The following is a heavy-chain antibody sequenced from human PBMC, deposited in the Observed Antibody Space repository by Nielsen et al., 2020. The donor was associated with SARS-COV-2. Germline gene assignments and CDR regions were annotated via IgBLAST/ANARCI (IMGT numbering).Heavy chain of an antibody. J-gene: IGHJ5*02. CDR2: INPNSGGT. CDR3: ARGLWSYYDILTEDP. Sequence: ASVKVSCKASGYTFTSYAMNWVRQAPGQGLEWMGRINPNSGGTNYAQKFQGRVTMTRDTSISTAYMELSRLRSDDTAVYCCARGLWSYYDILTEDPWGQGTLVTVSS. CDR1: GYTFTSYA. D-gene: IGHD3-9*01. V-gene: IGHV1-2*06.